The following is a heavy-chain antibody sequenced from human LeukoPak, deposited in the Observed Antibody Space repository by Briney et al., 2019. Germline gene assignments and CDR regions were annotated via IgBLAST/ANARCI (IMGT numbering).Heavy chain of an antibody. J-gene: IGHJ6*03. CDR1: GGTFSSYA. CDR3: ARDYDILTGSYYYYMDV. V-gene: IGHV1-69*05. Sequence: SVKVSCKXSGGTFSSYAISWVQRAPGQGLEWMGRIIPIFGTANYAQKFQGRVTITTDESTSTAYMELSSLRSEDTAVYYCARDYDILTGSYYYYMDVWGKGTTVTVSS. CDR2: IIPIFGTA. D-gene: IGHD3-9*01.